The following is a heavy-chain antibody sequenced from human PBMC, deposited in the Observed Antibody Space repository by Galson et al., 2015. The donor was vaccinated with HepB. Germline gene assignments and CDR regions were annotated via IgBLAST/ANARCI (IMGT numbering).Heavy chain of an antibody. CDR1: GFTFSSYA. CDR2: ISYDGSNK. Sequence: SLRLSCAASGFTFSSYAMHWVRQAPGKGLEWVAVISYDGSNKYYADSVKGRFTISRDNSKNTLYLQMNSLRAEDTAVYYCARDWGNGDSTNYYYYYGMDVWGQGTTVTVSS. V-gene: IGHV3-30-3*01. J-gene: IGHJ6*02. CDR3: ARDWGNGDSTNYYYYYGMDV. D-gene: IGHD4-17*01.